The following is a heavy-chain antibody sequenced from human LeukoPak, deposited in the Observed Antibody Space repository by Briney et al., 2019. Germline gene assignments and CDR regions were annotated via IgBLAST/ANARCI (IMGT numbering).Heavy chain of an antibody. CDR3: ARGLSGYASSLGY. Sequence: GGSLRLSCAASGFTFSSYWMHWVRHAPGKGLVWVSRINSDGSSTSYADSVRGRFSIHRDNAKNTLYLQMNSLRAEDRAVYYCARGLSGYASSLGYWGQGTLVTVSA. D-gene: IGHD6-6*01. J-gene: IGHJ4*02. V-gene: IGHV3-74*01. CDR1: GFTFSSYW. CDR2: INSDGSST.